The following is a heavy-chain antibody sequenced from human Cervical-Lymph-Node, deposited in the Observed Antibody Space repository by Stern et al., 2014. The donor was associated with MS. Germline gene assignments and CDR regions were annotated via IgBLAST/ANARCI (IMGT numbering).Heavy chain of an antibody. Sequence: VQLVESGAEVKKPGASVKISCKASGHTFTTYHMHWVRRAPGQGLEWMGMINPSGDSTRYAPKFQGRVTVARDTSTNTVYMELSSLRSEDTAVYYCARDRHYYDNSGYYRYYYGLDVWGQGTTVTVSS. CDR3: ARDRHYYDNSGYYRYYYGLDV. V-gene: IGHV1-46*01. CDR2: INPSGDST. D-gene: IGHD3-22*01. CDR1: GHTFTTYH. J-gene: IGHJ6*02.